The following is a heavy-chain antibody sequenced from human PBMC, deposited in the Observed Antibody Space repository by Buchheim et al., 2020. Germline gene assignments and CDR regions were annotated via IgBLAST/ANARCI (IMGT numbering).Heavy chain of an antibody. CDR1: GFTFSSYG. CDR3: ARVEGIAAASVFWFDP. D-gene: IGHD6-13*01. CDR2: IWYDGSNK. V-gene: IGHV3-33*01. J-gene: IGHJ5*02. Sequence: QVQLVESGGGVVRPGRSLRLSCAASGFTFSSYGMHWVRQAPGKGLEWVAVIWYDGSNKYYADSVKGRFTISRDNAKNSLYLQMNSLRAEDTAVYYCARVEGIAAASVFWFDPWGQGTL.